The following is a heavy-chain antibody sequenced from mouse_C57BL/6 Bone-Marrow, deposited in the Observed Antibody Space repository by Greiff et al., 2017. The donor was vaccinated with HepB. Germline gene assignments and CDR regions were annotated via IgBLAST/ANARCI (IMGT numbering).Heavy chain of an antibody. Sequence: QVQLQQSGPELVKPGASVKISCKASGYAFSSSWMNWVKQRPGKGLEWIGRIYPGDGDTNYNGKFKGKATLTADKSSSTAYMQLSSLTSGDSAVYFCAKRQLRLRGFDYWGKGTTLTVSS. CDR2: IYPGDGDT. CDR1: GYAFSSSW. J-gene: IGHJ2*01. D-gene: IGHD3-2*02. CDR3: AKRQLRLRGFDY. V-gene: IGHV1-82*01.